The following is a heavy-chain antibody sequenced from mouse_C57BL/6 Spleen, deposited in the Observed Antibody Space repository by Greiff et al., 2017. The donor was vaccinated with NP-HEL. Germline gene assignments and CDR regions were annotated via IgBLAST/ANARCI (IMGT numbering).Heavy chain of an antibody. V-gene: IGHV1-26*01. D-gene: IGHD2-4*01. CDR2: INPNNGGT. CDR3: ARPIYYDYDRGFAY. CDR1: GYTFTDYY. Sequence: EVQLQQSGPELVKPGASVKISCKASGYTFTDYYMNWVKQSHGKSLEWIGDINPNNGGTSYNQKFKGKATLTVDKSSSTAYMELRSLTSEDSAVYYGARPIYYDYDRGFAYWGQGTLVTVSA. J-gene: IGHJ3*01.